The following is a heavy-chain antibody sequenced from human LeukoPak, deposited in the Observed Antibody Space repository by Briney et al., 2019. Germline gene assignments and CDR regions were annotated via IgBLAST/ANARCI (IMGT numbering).Heavy chain of an antibody. D-gene: IGHD1-26*01. J-gene: IGHJ6*03. V-gene: IGHV3-30*04. CDR2: ISYDGSNK. CDR1: GFTFSSYA. Sequence: PGGSLRLSCAASGFTFSSYAMHWVRQAPGKGLEWVAVISYDGSNKYYADSVKGRFTISRDNSKNTLYLQMNSLRAEDTAVYYCAKDHSGSYAFYYYMDVWGKGTTVTISS. CDR3: AKDHSGSYAFYYYMDV.